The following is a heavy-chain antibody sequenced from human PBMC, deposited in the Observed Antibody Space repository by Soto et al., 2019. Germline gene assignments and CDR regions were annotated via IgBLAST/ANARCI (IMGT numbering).Heavy chain of an antibody. CDR2: MYDGGST. J-gene: IGHJ5*02. Sequence: SETLSLTCTVSGASISSYYWNWIRQSPGKRLEWIGYMYDGGSTNYKPSLKSRVIMSVDTSRNQFFLTLRSVSAADSAVYHCGREGGETWDYVASWGQGTPVTVSS. CDR3: GREGGETWDYVAS. D-gene: IGHD1-7*01. V-gene: IGHV4-59*12. CDR1: GASISSYY.